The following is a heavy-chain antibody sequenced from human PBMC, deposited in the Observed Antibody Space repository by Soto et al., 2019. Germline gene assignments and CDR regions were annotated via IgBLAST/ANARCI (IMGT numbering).Heavy chain of an antibody. CDR2: IIPIFPTA. CDR3: AIRTSVFGVVAMWGLYV. J-gene: IGHJ6*02. D-gene: IGHD3-3*01. V-gene: IGHV1-69*14. Sequence: QVQLVQSGAELKKPGSSVRVACQASGGTFSSYSVNWVRQAPGRGREWMGGIIPIFPTADHAQRFQGRVTITADKSTNTAYLVLISLRCGDTAAYYCAIRTSVFGVVAMWGLYVWGHGPTVTVSS. CDR1: GGTFSSYS.